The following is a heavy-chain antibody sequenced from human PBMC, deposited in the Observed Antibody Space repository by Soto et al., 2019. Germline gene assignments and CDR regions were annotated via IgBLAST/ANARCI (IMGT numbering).Heavy chain of an antibody. V-gene: IGHV4-4*02. Sequence: PSETLSLTCAVSGGSINTNNWWSWVRQPPGKGLEWIGEIDHSGRTNYIKSPMSRVTMSLDKSTNHLSLKLSSVTAADTAVYYFARGFDYRWVYWGQGTPVTVSS. CDR3: ARGFDYRWVY. J-gene: IGHJ4*02. D-gene: IGHD3-16*01. CDR1: GGSINTNNW. CDR2: IDHSGRT.